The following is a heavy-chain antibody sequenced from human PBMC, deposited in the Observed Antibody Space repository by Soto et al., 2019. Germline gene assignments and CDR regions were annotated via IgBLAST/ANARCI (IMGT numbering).Heavy chain of an antibody. CDR3: ARAGYVVTAIRLHDAFDL. CDR1: GGTFSSYT. Sequence: QVQLVQSGAEVKKPGSSVKVSCKASGGTFSSYTISWVRQAPGQGLEWMGRIIPILGIANYAQKFQGRVTITADKSTSTAYMELSSLRSEDTAVYYCARAGYVVTAIRLHDAFDLWGQGTMVTVSS. V-gene: IGHV1-69*02. D-gene: IGHD2-21*02. CDR2: IIPILGIA. J-gene: IGHJ3*01.